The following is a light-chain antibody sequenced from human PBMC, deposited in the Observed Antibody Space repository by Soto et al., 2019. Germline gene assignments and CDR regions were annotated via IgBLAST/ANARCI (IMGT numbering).Light chain of an antibody. CDR3: QPYNNWPLT. J-gene: IGKJ4*01. CDR2: DAS. CDR1: QSVSRY. Sequence: EIVLTQSPATLSLSPGERATLSCRASQSVSRYLAWYQQKPGQAPRLLIYDASNRATGIPARFSGSRSGAEFTLTINNLQSEDFAVYYCQPYNNWPLTFGGGTKVDIK. V-gene: IGKV3-11*01.